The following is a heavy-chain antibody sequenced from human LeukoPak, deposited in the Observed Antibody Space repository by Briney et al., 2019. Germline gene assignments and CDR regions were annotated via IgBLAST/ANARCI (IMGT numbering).Heavy chain of an antibody. J-gene: IGHJ5*02. V-gene: IGHV4-39*07. CDR3: ARVDNWFDP. Sequence: PSETLSLTCTVSGGSISSSSYYWGWIRQPPGKGLEWIGSIYYSGCTYYNPSLKSRVTISVDTSKNQFSLKLSSVTAADTAVYYCARVDNWFDPWGQGTLVTVSS. CDR1: GGSISSSSYY. CDR2: IYYSGCT.